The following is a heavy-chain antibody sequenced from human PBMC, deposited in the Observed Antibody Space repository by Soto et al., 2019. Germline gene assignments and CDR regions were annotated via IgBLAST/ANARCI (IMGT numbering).Heavy chain of an antibody. Sequence: EVQLVESGGGLVQPGRSLRLSCAASGFTFDDYAMHWVRQAPGKGLEWVSGISWNSGSIGYADSVKGRFTISRDNAKNYRYLQMNSLRAEYTALYYCAKGSAVDGPIFDYWGQGTLVTVSS. CDR3: AKGSAVDGPIFDY. V-gene: IGHV3-9*01. CDR1: GFTFDDYA. J-gene: IGHJ4*02. D-gene: IGHD5-12*01. CDR2: ISWNSGSI.